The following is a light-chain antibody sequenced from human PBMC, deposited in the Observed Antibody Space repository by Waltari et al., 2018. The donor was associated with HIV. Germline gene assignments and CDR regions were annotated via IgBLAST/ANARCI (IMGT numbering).Light chain of an antibody. CDR1: QLAGSY. CDR3: QQRSAWPRT. J-gene: IGKJ1*01. V-gene: IGKV3-11*01. Sequence: EFVLTQSPATLSLSPGETATLSCMASQLAGSYLGWYQQKPGQAPRLLIYDASNRATVIPARFSGSGAGTDFTLTISGLEPEDFAVYCCQQRSAWPRTFGQGTKVEIK. CDR2: DAS.